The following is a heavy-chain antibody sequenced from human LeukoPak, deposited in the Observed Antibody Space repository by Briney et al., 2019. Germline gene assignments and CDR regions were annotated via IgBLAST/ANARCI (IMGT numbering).Heavy chain of an antibody. Sequence: GGSLRLSCAASGFTFSDYYMSWIRQAPGKGLEWVSYISSSGSTIYYAGSVKGRFTISRDNAKNSLYLQMNSLRAEDTAVYYCARGLPYDLQAFDIWGQGTMVTVSS. J-gene: IGHJ3*02. CDR3: ARGLPYDLQAFDI. V-gene: IGHV3-11*01. CDR2: ISSSGSTI. CDR1: GFTFSDYY. D-gene: IGHD5-12*01.